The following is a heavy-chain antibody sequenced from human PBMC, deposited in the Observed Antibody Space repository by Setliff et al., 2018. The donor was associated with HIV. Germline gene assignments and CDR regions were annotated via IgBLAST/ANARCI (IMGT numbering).Heavy chain of an antibody. Sequence: GGSLRLSCAVSGFNFRGYNMNWVRQAPGKGLEWVSSISTSSTYTYYADSVKGRFTISRDNAKKSVFLHMNSLRGEDTAVYYCVREGEYFDTIGHYLVRRFFDLWGQGTMVTVSS. D-gene: IGHD3-9*01. CDR2: ISTSSTYT. CDR1: GFNFRGYN. J-gene: IGHJ3*01. V-gene: IGHV3-21*01. CDR3: VREGEYFDTIGHYLVRRFFDL.